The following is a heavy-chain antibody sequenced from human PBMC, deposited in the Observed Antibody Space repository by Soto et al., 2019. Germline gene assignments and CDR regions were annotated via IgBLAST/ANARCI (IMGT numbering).Heavy chain of an antibody. CDR2: INAGNGNT. CDR3: TRDKNGWDKLIDY. D-gene: IGHD1-26*01. V-gene: IGHV1-3*01. J-gene: IGHJ4*02. CDR1: GYTFTSYA. Sequence: ASVKVSCKASGYTFTSYAMNWVRQAPGQRLGWMGWINAGNGNTKYAQKFQGRVTMTRDTSASTAYMELSSLRSEDTAVYYCTRDKNGWDKLIDYWGQGALVTVS.